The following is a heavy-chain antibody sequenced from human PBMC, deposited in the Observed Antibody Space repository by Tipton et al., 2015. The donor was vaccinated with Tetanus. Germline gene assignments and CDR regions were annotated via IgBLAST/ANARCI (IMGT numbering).Heavy chain of an antibody. J-gene: IGHJ4*02. D-gene: IGHD5-12*01. CDR3: VRGRGLGAYSFGFEY. Sequence: TLSLTCNVSGGLITTGGYSWGWIRQPPGQALEWLGYIYQTDSTYYNPSVRSRLTLSLQRSKNQVSLKLSSVTAADTAVYYCVRGRGLGAYSFGFEYWGQGALVTVSS. CDR1: GGLITTGGYS. V-gene: IGHV4-30-2*01. CDR2: IYQTDST.